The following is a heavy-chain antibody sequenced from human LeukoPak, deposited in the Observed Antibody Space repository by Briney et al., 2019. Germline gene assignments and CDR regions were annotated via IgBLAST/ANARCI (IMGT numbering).Heavy chain of an antibody. Sequence: TSETLSLTCTVSRGSVSSGDYYWTWIRQPPGKGLEWIGYISYSGSTNYNPSLKSRVTILIDTSKNQISLKLSSVTAADTAVYYCAAWQNCLFDYWGQGTLVTVSS. CDR2: ISYSGST. V-gene: IGHV4-61*08. CDR1: RGSVSSGDYY. J-gene: IGHJ4*02. CDR3: AAWQNCLFDY. D-gene: IGHD1-1*01.